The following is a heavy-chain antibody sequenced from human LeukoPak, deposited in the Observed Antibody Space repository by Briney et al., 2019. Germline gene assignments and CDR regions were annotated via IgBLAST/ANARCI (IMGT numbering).Heavy chain of an antibody. CDR2: ISGSGGST. CDR3: ASAPSNHIDY. V-gene: IGHV3-23*01. D-gene: IGHD2-21*01. J-gene: IGHJ6*04. Sequence: GGSLRLSCVAPAFTFSNAWMSWVRQAPGKGLEWVSAISGSGGSTYYADSVKGRFTISRDNSKNTLYLQMNSLRAEDTAVYYCASAPSNHIDYWGKGTTVTVSS. CDR1: AFTFSNAW.